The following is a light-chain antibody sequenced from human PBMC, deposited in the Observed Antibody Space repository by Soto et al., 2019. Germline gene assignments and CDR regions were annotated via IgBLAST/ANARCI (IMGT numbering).Light chain of an antibody. CDR3: QQSHTWK. CDR1: QTISSY. CDR2: AAS. J-gene: IGKJ1*01. V-gene: IGKV1-39*01. Sequence: DIQMTQSPSSLSASVGDRVTITCRASQTISSYLNVYQQKPGNAPKVLIYAASSLRSGVPSRFSGSGSGTDFTLTISSLQPEDFATYYCQQSHTWKFGQGTKVELK.